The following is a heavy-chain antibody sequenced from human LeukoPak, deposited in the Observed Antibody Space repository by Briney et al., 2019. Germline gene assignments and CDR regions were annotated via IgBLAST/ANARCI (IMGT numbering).Heavy chain of an antibody. V-gene: IGHV4-4*07. CDR1: GGSISSYY. CDR2: IYTSGST. Sequence: SETLSLTCTVSGGSISSYYWSWIRQLAGKGLEWIGRIYTSGSTNYNPSLKSRVTMSVDTSKNQFSLKLSSVTAADTAVYYCAREPQWLGLNYFDYWGQGTLVTVSS. J-gene: IGHJ4*02. CDR3: AREPQWLGLNYFDY. D-gene: IGHD6-19*01.